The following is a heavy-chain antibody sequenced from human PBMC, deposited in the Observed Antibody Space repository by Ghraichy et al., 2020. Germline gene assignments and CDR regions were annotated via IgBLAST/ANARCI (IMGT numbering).Heavy chain of an antibody. V-gene: IGHV3-23*01. D-gene: IGHD6-13*01. Sequence: GGSLRLSCAASGFTFSSYAMSWFRQAPGKGLEWVSAISGSGGSTYYADSVKGRFTISRGNSKNTLYLQMNSLRAEATAVYYWARYESGIAAAGTPNKYYFDYWGQGTLVTVSS. CDR1: GFTFSSYA. CDR3: ARYESGIAAAGTPNKYYFDY. J-gene: IGHJ4*02. CDR2: ISGSGGST.